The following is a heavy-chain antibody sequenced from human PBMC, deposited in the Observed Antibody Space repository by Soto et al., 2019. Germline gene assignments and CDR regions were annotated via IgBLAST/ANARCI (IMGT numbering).Heavy chain of an antibody. CDR1: GFSLSTSGVG. V-gene: IGHV2-5*02. D-gene: IGHD4-17*01. J-gene: IGHJ5*02. Sequence: QITLKESGPTLVKPTQTLTLTCTFSGFSLSTSGVGVGWIRQPPGKALEWLALIYWDDDKRYSPSLKSRLTITKDTSNSHVVLTMTNMDPVDTATDYCAHRRLHYGDRPDWFDPWGQGTLVTVSS. CDR3: AHRRLHYGDRPDWFDP. CDR2: IYWDDDK.